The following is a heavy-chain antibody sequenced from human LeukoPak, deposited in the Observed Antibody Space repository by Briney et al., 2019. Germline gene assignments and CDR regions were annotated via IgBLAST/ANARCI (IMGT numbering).Heavy chain of an antibody. Sequence: SETLSLTCTVSGGSISSYYWSWIRQPPGKGLEWIGYIYYSGSTNYNPSLKSRVTISVDTSKNQFSLMLSSVTAADTAVYYCGRDEGAAGPYNSFDPWGQGTLVTVSS. CDR1: GGSISSYY. CDR3: GRDEGAAGPYNSFDP. J-gene: IGHJ5*02. CDR2: IYYSGST. V-gene: IGHV4-59*01. D-gene: IGHD6-13*01.